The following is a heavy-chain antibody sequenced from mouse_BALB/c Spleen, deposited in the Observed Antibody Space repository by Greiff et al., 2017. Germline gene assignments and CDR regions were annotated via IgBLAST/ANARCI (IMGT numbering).Heavy chain of an antibody. J-gene: IGHJ2*01. V-gene: IGHV3-6*02. CDR3: AVMIIGIGYLDY. CDR2: ISYDGSN. D-gene: IGHD2-4*01. Sequence: ESGPGLVKPSQSLSLTCSVTGYSITSGYYWNWIRQSPGNQLEWMGYISYDGSNNYNPSLKNRISITRDTSKNQFFLKLNTVTTEDTATYYCAVMIIGIGYLDYWGQGTTLTVSS. CDR1: GYSITSGYY.